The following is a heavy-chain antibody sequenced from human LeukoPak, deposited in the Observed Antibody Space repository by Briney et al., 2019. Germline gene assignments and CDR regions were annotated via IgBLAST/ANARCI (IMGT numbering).Heavy chain of an antibody. CDR3: ARDLPRGYCSSTSCYGDAFDI. Sequence: GGSLSLSCAAFSGYWMTWVRQAPGKGLDWVANIKQDGSEKYYVDSVKGRFTISRDNAKNSLYLQMNSLRAEDTAVYYCARDLPRGYCSSTSCYGDAFDIWGQGTMVTVSS. D-gene: IGHD2-2*01. V-gene: IGHV3-7*03. CDR1: SGYW. J-gene: IGHJ3*02. CDR2: IKQDGSEK.